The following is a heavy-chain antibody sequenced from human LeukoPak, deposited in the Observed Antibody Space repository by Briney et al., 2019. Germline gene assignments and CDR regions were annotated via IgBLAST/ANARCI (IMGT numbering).Heavy chain of an antibody. J-gene: IGHJ6*02. Sequence: SETLSLTCAVYGGSFSGYYWSWIRQPPGKGLEWIGEINHSGSTNYNPSLKSRVTISVDTSKNQFSLKLSSVTAADTAVYYCARERRYYYDSSGYYEEPYYGMDVWGQGTTVTVSS. V-gene: IGHV4-34*01. CDR3: ARERRYYYDSSGYYEEPYYGMDV. CDR1: GGSFSGYY. D-gene: IGHD3-22*01. CDR2: INHSGST.